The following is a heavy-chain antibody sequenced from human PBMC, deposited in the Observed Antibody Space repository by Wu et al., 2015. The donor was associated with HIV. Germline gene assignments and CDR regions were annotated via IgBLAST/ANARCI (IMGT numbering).Heavy chain of an antibody. CDR2: ISAYNDNT. V-gene: IGHV1-18*01. D-gene: IGHD4-11*01. J-gene: IGHJ5*02. CDR3: ARELPDTTVTTFKYFDP. CDR1: GYTFTNFA. Sequence: QVQLVQSGAEVKKPGASVKVSCKASGYTFTNFAISWVRQAPGQGLEWVGWISAYNDNTNSAQKLQGRVTMTTDTSTSTAYMELRSLRSDDTAVYYCARELPDTTVTTFKYFDPWGPGNPGPPSPQ.